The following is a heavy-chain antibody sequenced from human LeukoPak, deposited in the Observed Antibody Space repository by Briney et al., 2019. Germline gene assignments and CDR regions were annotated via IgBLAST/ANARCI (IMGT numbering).Heavy chain of an antibody. CDR1: GFTFNSYA. J-gene: IGHJ4*02. Sequence: GGSLRLSCAASGFTFNSYAMSWVRQAPGKGLEWVSAIRGSGGGTYYADSVKGRFTISRDNSKNTLYLQMSSLRAEDTAVYFCAKALDISASGFDYWGQGTLVTVSS. CDR2: IRGSGGGT. CDR3: AKALDISASGFDY. D-gene: IGHD3-10*01. V-gene: IGHV3-23*01.